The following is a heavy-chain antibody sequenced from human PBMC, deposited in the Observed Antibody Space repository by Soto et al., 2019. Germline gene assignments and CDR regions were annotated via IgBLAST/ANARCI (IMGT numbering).Heavy chain of an antibody. J-gene: IGHJ4*02. Sequence: APVKVSCKAPGYTFTSYYMHWVRQAPGQGLEWMGIINPSGGSTSYAQKFQGRVTMTRDTSTSTVYMELSSLRSEDTAVYYCARVLGYYDSSGYYDLDFDYWGQGTLVTVS. D-gene: IGHD3-22*01. CDR1: GYTFTSYY. CDR3: ARVLGYYDSSGYYDLDFDY. CDR2: INPSGGST. V-gene: IGHV1-46*01.